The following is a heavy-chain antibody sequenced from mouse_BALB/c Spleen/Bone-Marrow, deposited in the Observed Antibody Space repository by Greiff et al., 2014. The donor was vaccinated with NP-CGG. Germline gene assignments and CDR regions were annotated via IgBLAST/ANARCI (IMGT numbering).Heavy chain of an antibody. J-gene: IGHJ2*01. Sequence: DLVKPGASVKLSCKASGYTFTSYWINWIKQRPGQGLEWIGRIALGSGSTYYNEMFKGKATLTVDTSSSTAYILLSSLSSEDSAVYFCAYYRYDVNYWGQGTTLTVSS. D-gene: IGHD2-14*01. CDR3: AYYRYDVNY. V-gene: IGHV1S41*01. CDR2: IALGSGST. CDR1: GYTFTSYW.